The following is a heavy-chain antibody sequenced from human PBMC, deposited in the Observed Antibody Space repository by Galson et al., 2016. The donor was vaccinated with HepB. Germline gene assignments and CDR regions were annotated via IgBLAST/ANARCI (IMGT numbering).Heavy chain of an antibody. D-gene: IGHD3-3*01. Sequence: LRLSCAASGXTFSGSAMHWVRQASGKGLEWVGRIRSKANNYATAYAASVKGRFTISRDDSENTAYLQMNSLKTEDTAVYYCTSLTIFGVVTNYWGQGTLVTVSS. J-gene: IGHJ4*02. V-gene: IGHV3-73*01. CDR3: TSLTIFGVVTNY. CDR1: GXTFSGSA. CDR2: IRSKANNYAT.